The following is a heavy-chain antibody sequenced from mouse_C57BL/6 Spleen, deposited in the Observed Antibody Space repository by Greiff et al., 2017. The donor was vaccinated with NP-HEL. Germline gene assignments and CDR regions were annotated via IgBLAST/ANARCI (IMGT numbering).Heavy chain of an antibody. Sequence: QVQLQQSGPELVKPGASVQISCKASGYAFSSSWMNWVKQRPGTGLEWIGRIYPGDGDTHYNGHFKGKATLTADKASSTAYMKLSSLTSEDASVYFCARGEKMTAVVARWWYFDVWGTGTRVTVSS. V-gene: IGHV1-82*01. J-gene: IGHJ1*03. CDR2: IYPGDGDT. CDR1: GYAFSSSW. D-gene: IGHD1-1*01. CDR3: ARGEKMTAVVARWWYFDV.